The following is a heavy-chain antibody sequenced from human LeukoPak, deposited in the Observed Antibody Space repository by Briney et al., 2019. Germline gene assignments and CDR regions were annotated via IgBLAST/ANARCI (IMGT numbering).Heavy chain of an antibody. Sequence: SETLSLTCTVSGGSISYYWVWIRPPPGKGLEWIGRIYTSGSTNYNPSLRSRVTISVDTSNNQNQFSLKLSTVTAADTAVYYCARGVGGYCSGGSCYSAPNWFDPWGQGTLVTVSS. CDR2: IYTSGST. V-gene: IGHV4-4*08. CDR1: GGSISYY. D-gene: IGHD2-15*01. CDR3: ARGVGGYCSGGSCYSAPNWFDP. J-gene: IGHJ5*02.